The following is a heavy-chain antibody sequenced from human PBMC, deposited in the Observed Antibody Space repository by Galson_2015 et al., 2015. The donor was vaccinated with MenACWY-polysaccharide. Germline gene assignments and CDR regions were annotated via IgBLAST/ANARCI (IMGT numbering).Heavy chain of an antibody. D-gene: IGHD3-16*01. CDR3: ARGLYTTNSGGFDP. J-gene: IGHJ5*02. CDR1: GYTFTNYA. CDR2: INTNTGNP. V-gene: IGHV7-4-1*02. Sequence: SVKVSCKASGYTFTNYAINWVRQAPGQGLEWLGWINTNTGNPTYAQACTGRFVFSLDTSVSTAYLQISSLKAEDAAVYYCARGLYTTNSGGFDPWGQGTLVTVSS.